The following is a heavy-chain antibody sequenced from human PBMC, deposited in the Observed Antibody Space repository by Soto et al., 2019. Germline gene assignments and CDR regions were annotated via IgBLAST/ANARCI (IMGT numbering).Heavy chain of an antibody. D-gene: IGHD2-15*01. V-gene: IGHV2-5*02. CDR2: IYWDDDK. J-gene: IGHJ4*02. CDR3: AHRTRLCSGGFCYYYFDY. CDR1: GFSLSTSGVG. Sequence: QITLKESGPTLVKPTQTLTLTCAFSGFSLSTSGVGVGWIRQPPGKALEWLALIYWDDDKRYSPSLNSRLTITKDTSKNQVVLTMTNMDPVDTATYYCAHRTRLCSGGFCYYYFDYWGQGTLVTVSS.